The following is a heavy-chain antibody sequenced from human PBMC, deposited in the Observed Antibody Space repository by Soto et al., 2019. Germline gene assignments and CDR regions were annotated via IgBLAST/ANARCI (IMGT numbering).Heavy chain of an antibody. V-gene: IGHV4-59*08. CDR2: IYYGGST. D-gene: IGHD7-27*01. J-gene: IGHJ4*02. CDR3: AKNWNWGSLVH. Sequence: QVHLQESGPGLVKPSETLSLTCTVSGDSISTDYWSWIRQSPGKGLEWVGFIYYGGSTNYNPSLKSRVTISLDTPKNQVSLKLSPVTAADTAGYYCAKNWNWGSLVHWGQGTLVTVSS. CDR1: GDSISTDY.